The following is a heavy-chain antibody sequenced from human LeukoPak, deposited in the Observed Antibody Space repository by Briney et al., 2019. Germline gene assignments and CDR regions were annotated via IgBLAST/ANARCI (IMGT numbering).Heavy chain of an antibody. CDR1: GDTFTTYD. CDR3: ARAITIFDYYYMDV. V-gene: IGHV1-8*01. D-gene: IGHD3-3*01. J-gene: IGHJ6*03. CDR2: MNPKSGNT. Sequence: ASVKVSCNISGDTFTTYDINWVRQATGQGLEWMGWMNPKSGNTVYAQKFQGRLTLTRDISIGTAYMELSSLRSEDTAVYFCARAITIFDYYYMDVWGKGTTVTVSS.